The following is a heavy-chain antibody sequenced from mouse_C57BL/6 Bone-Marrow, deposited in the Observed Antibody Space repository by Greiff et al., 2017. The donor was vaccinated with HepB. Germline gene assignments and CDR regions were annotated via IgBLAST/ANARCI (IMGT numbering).Heavy chain of an antibody. D-gene: IGHD1-1*01. CDR3: ARPSYYRAIDY. CDR1: GYTFTSYW. V-gene: IGHV1-69*01. J-gene: IGHJ4*01. Sequence: QVQLQQPGAELVMPGASVKLSCKASGYTFTSYWMHWVKQRPGQGLEWIGEIDPSDSYTNYNQKFKGKSTLTVDKSSSTAYMQLSSLTSEDSAVYYCARPSYYRAIDYWGQGTSVTVSS. CDR2: IDPSDSYT.